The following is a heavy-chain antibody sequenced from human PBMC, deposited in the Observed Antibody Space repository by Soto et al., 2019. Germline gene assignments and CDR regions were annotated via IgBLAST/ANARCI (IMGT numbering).Heavy chain of an antibody. D-gene: IGHD3-10*01. J-gene: IGHJ6*02. Sequence: SETLSLTCAAYGGSFSGYYWSWIRQPPGKGLEWIGEINHSGSTNYNPSLKSRVTISVDTSKNQFSLKLSSVTAADTAVYYCARGRRFGGRGMDVWGQGTTVTVSS. V-gene: IGHV4-34*01. CDR3: ARGRRFGGRGMDV. CDR1: GGSFSGYY. CDR2: INHSGST.